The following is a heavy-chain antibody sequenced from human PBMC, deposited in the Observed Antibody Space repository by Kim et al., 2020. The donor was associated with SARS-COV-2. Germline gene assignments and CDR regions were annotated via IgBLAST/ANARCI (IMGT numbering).Heavy chain of an antibody. CDR2: MYHSGSP. D-gene: IGHD3-22*01. CDR1: GYSMTNGYY. Sequence: SQTLSLTCNVSGYSMTNGYYWGWIRQPPGKGLEWIGNMYHSGSPYYNPSLRSRVTISVDTSKSQVSLKMTSVTAADTAVYYCVATYYYDSAGDSDFWGQG. V-gene: IGHV4-38-2*02. J-gene: IGHJ4*02. CDR3: VATYYYDSAGDSDF.